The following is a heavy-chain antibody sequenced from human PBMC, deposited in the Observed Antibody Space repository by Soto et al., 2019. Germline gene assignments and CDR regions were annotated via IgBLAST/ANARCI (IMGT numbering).Heavy chain of an antibody. V-gene: IGHV3-53*01. Sequence: EVQLVESGGGLIQPGGPLSLSCAAFGFPVSRTSLGWVRQAPGKGLEWVSVIYSGGSTYYADPVKGRFTISRDNSKNTLYLQMNSLRAEYTAVYYCARDRVESGYPEYFQHWGQGTLVTVSS. CDR1: GFPVSRTS. CDR2: IYSGGST. D-gene: IGHD3-22*01. J-gene: IGHJ1*01. CDR3: ARDRVESGYPEYFQH.